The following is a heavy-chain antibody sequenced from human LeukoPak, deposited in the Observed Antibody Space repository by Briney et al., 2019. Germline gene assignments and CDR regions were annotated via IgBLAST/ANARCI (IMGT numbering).Heavy chain of an antibody. Sequence: GGPPRLYCVVSGIPSSEHYMKWIRLTPGKGLEWISYISASSSYTDYADSVKGRFTISRDNAKNTLYLQMNSLGVEDTAVYYCAAGTAADFWGQGTLVSVSS. CDR3: AAGTAADF. D-gene: IGHD6-13*01. CDR2: ISASSSYT. J-gene: IGHJ4*02. CDR1: GIPSSEHY. V-gene: IGHV3-11*03.